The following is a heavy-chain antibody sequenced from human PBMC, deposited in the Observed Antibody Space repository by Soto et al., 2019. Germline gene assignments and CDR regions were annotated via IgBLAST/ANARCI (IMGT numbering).Heavy chain of an antibody. V-gene: IGHV1-2*02. CDR2: INPNSGGT. D-gene: IGHD2-2*01. CDR1: GYTFTGYY. CDR3: ARGECSSTSCFFDP. Sequence: ASVKVSCKASGYTFTGYYMHWVRQAPGQGLEWMGWINPNSGGTNYAQKFQGRVTMTRDTSISTAYMELSRLRSDDTAVYYCARGECSSTSCFFDPWGQGTLVTVSS. J-gene: IGHJ5*02.